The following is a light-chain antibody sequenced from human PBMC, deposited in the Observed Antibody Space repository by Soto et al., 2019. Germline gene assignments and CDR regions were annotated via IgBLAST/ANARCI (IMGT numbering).Light chain of an antibody. CDR2: LNSDGSH. Sequence: QLVLTQSPSASASLGASVKLTCTLSSGHSSYAIAWHQQQPEKGPQYLMKLNSDGSHTKGDGIPDRFSGSSSGAERYLTSSSLQSEDEADYYCQTWGTGSWVFGGGTKLTVL. CDR1: SGHSSYA. CDR3: QTWGTGSWV. J-gene: IGLJ3*02. V-gene: IGLV4-69*01.